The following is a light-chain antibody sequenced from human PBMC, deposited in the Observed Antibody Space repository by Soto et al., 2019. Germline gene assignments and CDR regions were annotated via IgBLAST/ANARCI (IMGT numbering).Light chain of an antibody. CDR1: QSVSSN. CDR3: QHYNNWSPWT. Sequence: EIVMTQSPATLSVSPGERATLSCRASQSVSSNLAWYQQKPGQAPRLLIYGASTRATGIPARFSGSGSGTVFTLTISNLQSADFAVYYCQHYNNWSPWTFVQGTKVEIK. J-gene: IGKJ1*01. CDR2: GAS. V-gene: IGKV3-15*01.